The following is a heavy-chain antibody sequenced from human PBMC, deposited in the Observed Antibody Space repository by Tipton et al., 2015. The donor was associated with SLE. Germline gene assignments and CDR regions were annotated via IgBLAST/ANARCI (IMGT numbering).Heavy chain of an antibody. Sequence: GSLRLSCAASGFMFNSYGMHWVRQAPGKGLEWVAFLLSDGSTKYYADSVRGRFTISRDSSKNTLLLQMNSLRAEDTAVYYCANVKRGTSGWPLDYWGQGTLVTVSS. CDR2: LLSDGSTK. CDR1: GFMFNSYG. CDR3: ANVKRGTSGWPLDY. J-gene: IGHJ4*02. V-gene: IGHV3-30*02. D-gene: IGHD6-19*01.